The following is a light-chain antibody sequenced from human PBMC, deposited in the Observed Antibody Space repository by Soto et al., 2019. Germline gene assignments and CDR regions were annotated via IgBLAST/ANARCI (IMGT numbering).Light chain of an antibody. Sequence: DVQMTQSPSTLPASVGDRVTITCRASQSIDNWLAWYQQKPGRAPKLLIYMASTLQGGVPSRFSGSGSGTEFSLTIGSLQADDFAPYFCQQSNFYPWTFGQGTKVEVK. V-gene: IGKV1-5*03. CDR2: MAS. CDR3: QQSNFYPWT. J-gene: IGKJ1*01. CDR1: QSIDNW.